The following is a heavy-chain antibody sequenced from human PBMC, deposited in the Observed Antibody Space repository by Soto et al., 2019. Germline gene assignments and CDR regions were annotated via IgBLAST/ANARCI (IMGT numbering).Heavy chain of an antibody. CDR3: ARDRAYYDFWSGYLGAYYYYGMDV. CDR2: INPNSGGT. CDR1: GYTFTGYY. D-gene: IGHD3-3*01. J-gene: IGHJ6*02. V-gene: IGHV1-2*02. Sequence: RASVKVSCKASGYTFTGYYMHWVRQAPGQGLEWMGWINPNSGGTNYAQKFQGRVTMTRDTSISTAYMELSRLRSDDTAVYYCARDRAYYDFWSGYLGAYYYYGMDVWGQGTTVTVSS.